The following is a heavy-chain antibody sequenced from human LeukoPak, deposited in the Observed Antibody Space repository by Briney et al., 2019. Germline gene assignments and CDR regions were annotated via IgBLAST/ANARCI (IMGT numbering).Heavy chain of an antibody. CDR3: ARHFPEKGRDEQPFDY. CDR2: IYNTGRT. V-gene: IGHV4-39*01. Sequence: SETLSLTCTVSGDSISNSNSYWGWVRRPPGKGLDWFGSIYNTGRTYYKPSLKSRFTISVSTPENQFSLRLSSVTADDMAVYYCARHFPEKGRDEQPFDYWGQGTLVIVSS. D-gene: IGHD1/OR15-1a*01. CDR1: GDSISNSNSY. J-gene: IGHJ4*02.